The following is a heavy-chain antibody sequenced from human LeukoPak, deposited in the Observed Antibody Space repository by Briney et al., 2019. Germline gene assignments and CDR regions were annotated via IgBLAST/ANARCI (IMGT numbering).Heavy chain of an antibody. Sequence: GGSLRLSCAASGFSFSTYSMNWVRQAPGKGLEWVSSISSSSNYIYYADSLKGRFTISRDNAKNSLYLQMNSLRAEDTAVYYCATSGGTYYYFDYWGQGTLVTVSS. J-gene: IGHJ4*02. V-gene: IGHV3-21*01. CDR2: ISSSSNYI. CDR3: ATSGGTYYYFDY. D-gene: IGHD3-10*01. CDR1: GFSFSTYS.